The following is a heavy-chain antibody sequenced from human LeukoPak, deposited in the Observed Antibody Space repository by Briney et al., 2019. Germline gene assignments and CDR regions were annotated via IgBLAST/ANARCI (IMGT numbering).Heavy chain of an antibody. CDR1: GFTFDDYA. Sequence: GGSLRLSCAASGFTFDDYAMHWVRQAPGKGLEWVSGISWNSGSIGYADSVKGRFTIPRDNAKNSLYLQMNSLRAEDAALYYCALTKGYYYFDYWGQGTLVTVSS. CDR3: ALTKGYYYFDY. V-gene: IGHV3-9*01. J-gene: IGHJ4*02. CDR2: ISWNSGSI. D-gene: IGHD5-18*01.